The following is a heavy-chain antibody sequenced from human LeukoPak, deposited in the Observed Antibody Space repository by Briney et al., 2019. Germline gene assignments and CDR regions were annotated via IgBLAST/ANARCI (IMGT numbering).Heavy chain of an antibody. CDR3: ARGDYYDSSGYYVEGFDY. J-gene: IGHJ4*02. CDR1: GGYISSYY. Sequence: PSETLPLTCTVSGGYISSYYWSWIRQPPGKGLEWIGYIYYSGSNNYNPSLKSRVTISVDTSKNQFSLKLSSVTAADTAVYYCARGDYYDSSGYYVEGFDYWGQGTLVTVSS. V-gene: IGHV4-59*01. D-gene: IGHD3-22*01. CDR2: IYYSGSN.